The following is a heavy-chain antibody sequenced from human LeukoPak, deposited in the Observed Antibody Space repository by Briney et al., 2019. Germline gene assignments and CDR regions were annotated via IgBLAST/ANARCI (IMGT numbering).Heavy chain of an antibody. CDR3: ARGSQVGIGPLLWLGELSG. CDR1: GFTFSSYA. J-gene: IGHJ4*02. CDR2: ISYDGSNK. V-gene: IGHV3-30-3*01. Sequence: GGSLRLSCAASGFTFSSYAMHWVRQAPGKGLEWVAVISYDGSNKYYADSVKGRFTISRDNSKNTLYLQMNSLRAEDTAVYYCARGSQVGIGPLLWLGELSGWGQGTLVTVSS. D-gene: IGHD3-10*01.